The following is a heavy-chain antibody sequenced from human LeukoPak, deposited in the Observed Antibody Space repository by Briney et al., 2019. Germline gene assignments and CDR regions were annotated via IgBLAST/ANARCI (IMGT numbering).Heavy chain of an antibody. J-gene: IGHJ4*02. CDR2: ISSSSSTI. CDR1: GFTFSSYS. D-gene: IGHD5-18*01. CDR3: ARIPRGYSYGYLDY. V-gene: IGHV3-48*04. Sequence: GGSLRLSCAASGFTFSSYSMNWVRQAPGKGLEWVSYISSSSSTIYYADSVKGRFTISRDNAKNSLYLQMNSLRAEDTAVYYCARIPRGYSYGYLDYWGQGTLVTVSS.